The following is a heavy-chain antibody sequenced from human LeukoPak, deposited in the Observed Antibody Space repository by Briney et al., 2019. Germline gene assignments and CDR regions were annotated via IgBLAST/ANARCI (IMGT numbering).Heavy chain of an antibody. CDR2: ISAHNDKT. D-gene: IGHD4-11*01. CDR1: GYTFTSYG. Sequence: ASVKVSCKASGYTFTSYGIIWVRQAPGQGLQWMGWISAHNDKTNYAQNLQGRVTMTTDTSTNTVYLELRSLTSDDTAVYYCARAGTTLLLDYWGQGTLVTVSS. J-gene: IGHJ4*02. V-gene: IGHV1-18*01. CDR3: ARAGTTLLLDY.